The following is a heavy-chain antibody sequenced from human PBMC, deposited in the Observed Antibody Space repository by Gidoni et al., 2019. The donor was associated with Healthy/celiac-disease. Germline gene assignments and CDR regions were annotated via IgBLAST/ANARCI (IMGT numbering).Heavy chain of an antibody. D-gene: IGHD2-2*01. CDR3: ARDSGHQLPHLYYFDY. CDR1: GVTFSSYA. J-gene: IGHJ4*02. V-gene: IGHV1-69*01. Sequence: QVQLVQSGAEVKKPGSSVTVSCNASGVTFSSYAISWVRQAPGHGLEWMGGIIPIFGTANYAQKFQGRVTITADESTSTAYMELSSLRSEDTAVYYCARDSGHQLPHLYYFDYWGQGTLVTVSS. CDR2: IIPIFGTA.